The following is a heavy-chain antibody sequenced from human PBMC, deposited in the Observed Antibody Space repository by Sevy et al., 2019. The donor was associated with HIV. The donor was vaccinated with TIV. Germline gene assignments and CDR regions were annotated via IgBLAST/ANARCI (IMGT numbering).Heavy chain of an antibody. CDR3: VRGPNCGVGGCQQISPYCLDV. Sequence: GGSLRLSCAASEFTFSDHYVDWVRQAPGKGLEWVGRIRNRPNSYTTEYAASVKGRFTISRDDSRNSVYLQMISLKTQDSAVYYCVRGPNCGVGGCQQISPYCLDVWGKGATVTVSS. D-gene: IGHD2-15*01. J-gene: IGHJ6*03. V-gene: IGHV3-72*01. CDR2: IRNRPNSYTT. CDR1: EFTFSDHY.